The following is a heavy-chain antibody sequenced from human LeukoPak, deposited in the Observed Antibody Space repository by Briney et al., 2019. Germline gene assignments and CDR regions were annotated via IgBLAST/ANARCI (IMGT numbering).Heavy chain of an antibody. D-gene: IGHD2-21*01. CDR3: ARDSSEFRSLIPH. Sequence: AASVKVSCKASGGTFSSYAISWVRQAPGQGLEWMGGIIPIFGTANYAQKFQGRVTITADESTSTVYMELSRLRSEDTAVYYCARDSSEFRSLIPHWGQGTLVTVSS. V-gene: IGHV1-69*01. CDR2: IIPIFGTA. J-gene: IGHJ1*01. CDR1: GGTFSSYA.